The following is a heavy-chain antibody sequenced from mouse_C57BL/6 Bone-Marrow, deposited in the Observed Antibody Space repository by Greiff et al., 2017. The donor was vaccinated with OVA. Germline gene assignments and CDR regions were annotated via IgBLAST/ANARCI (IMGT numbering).Heavy chain of an antibody. J-gene: IGHJ3*01. CDR3: ARPNYYGAMDY. Sequence: QVHVKQSGPELVKPGASVKISCKASGYSFISYYIHWVKQRPGQGLEWIGWIYPGSGNTKYNEKFKGKATLTADTSSSTAYMQLSSLTSEDSAVYYCARPNYYGAMDYWGQGTLVTVSA. V-gene: IGHV1-66*01. CDR1: GYSFISYY. D-gene: IGHD1-2*01. CDR2: IYPGSGNT.